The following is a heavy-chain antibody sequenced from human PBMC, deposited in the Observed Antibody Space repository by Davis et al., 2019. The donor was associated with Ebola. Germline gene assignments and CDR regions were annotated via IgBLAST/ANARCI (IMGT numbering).Heavy chain of an antibody. CDR2: INSDGSSA. CDR3: GPTGRLTYGIDV. J-gene: IGHJ6*02. V-gene: IGHV3-74*01. Sequence: HTGGSLRLSCAASGFTFSSYWMHWVRQAPGKGLVWVSRINSDGSSASYADSVKGRFTISRDNAKNTLYLQMNGLRVEDTAVYFCGPTGRLTYGIDVWGQGTTVTVSS. D-gene: IGHD1-26*01. CDR1: GFTFSSYW.